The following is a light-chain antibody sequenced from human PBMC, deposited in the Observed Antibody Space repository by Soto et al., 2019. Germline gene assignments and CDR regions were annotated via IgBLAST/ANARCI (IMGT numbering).Light chain of an antibody. J-gene: IGKJ2*01. CDR1: QSVSNSY. CDR2: GAS. CDR3: QQYGSSPKT. Sequence: EIVLTQSPGTLSLSPGERATLSCRASQSVSNSYLAWYQQKPGQAPRLLIYGASSRAAGIPDRFSGSGSGTDFTLTISRLEPEDFAVYYCQQYGSSPKTFGQGTKVDI. V-gene: IGKV3-20*01.